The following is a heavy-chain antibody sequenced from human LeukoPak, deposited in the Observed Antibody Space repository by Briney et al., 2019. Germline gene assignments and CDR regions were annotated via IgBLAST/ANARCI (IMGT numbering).Heavy chain of an antibody. D-gene: IGHD2-21*02. CDR1: GFTFSNYN. Sequence: PGGSLRLSCAASGFTFSNYNMNWVRQAPGKGLEWVSYITSRSSSIYYADSVKGRFTISRDNAQNPLYLQMNSLRGEDTAVYYCARDARDCGGDCPRWFDPWGQGTLVTVSS. CDR3: ARDARDCGGDCPRWFDP. CDR2: ITSRSSSI. V-gene: IGHV3-48*01. J-gene: IGHJ5*02.